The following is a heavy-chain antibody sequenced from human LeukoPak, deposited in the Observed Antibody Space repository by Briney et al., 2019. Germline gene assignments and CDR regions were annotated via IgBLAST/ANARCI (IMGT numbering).Heavy chain of an antibody. V-gene: IGHV5-51*01. CDR2: IYPGDSDT. CDR3: ARTSVAGTFPFDAFDI. Sequence: GESLKISCKGSGYSFTSYWIGWVRQMPVKGLEWMGIIYPGDSDTRYSPSSQGQVTISADKSISTAYLQWSSLKASDTAMYYCARTSVAGTFPFDAFDIWGQGTMVTVSS. CDR1: GYSFTSYW. D-gene: IGHD6-19*01. J-gene: IGHJ3*02.